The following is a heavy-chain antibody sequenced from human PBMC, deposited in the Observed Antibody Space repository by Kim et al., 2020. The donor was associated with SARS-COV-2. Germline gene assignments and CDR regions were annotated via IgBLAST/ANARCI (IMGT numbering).Heavy chain of an antibody. J-gene: IGHJ4*02. CDR3: AINRIRLRYFDWLSHYYFDY. V-gene: IGHV1-18*04. CDR2: ISAYNGNT. CDR1: GYTFTSYG. Sequence: ASVKVSCKASGYTFTSYGISWVRQAPGQGLEWMGWISAYNGNTNYAQKLQGRVTMTTDTSTSTAYMELRSLRSDDTAVYYCAINRIRLRYFDWLSHYYFDYWGQGTLVTVSS. D-gene: IGHD3-9*01.